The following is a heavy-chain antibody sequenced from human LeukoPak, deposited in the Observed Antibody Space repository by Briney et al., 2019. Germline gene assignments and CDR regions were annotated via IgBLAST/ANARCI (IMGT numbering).Heavy chain of an antibody. CDR2: ISPNTGDT. CDR3: ARAPPGTAFGPGDY. J-gene: IGHJ4*02. CDR1: GYTFTSYG. V-gene: IGHV1-18*01. D-gene: IGHD3-3*02. Sequence: ASMKVSCKASGYTFTSYGITWVRQAPGQGLEWMGWISPNTGDTVSAQKLQDRVTMTTDTSTSTAFMELRSLRFDDTAVYFCARAPPGTAFGPGDYWGQGTLVTVSS.